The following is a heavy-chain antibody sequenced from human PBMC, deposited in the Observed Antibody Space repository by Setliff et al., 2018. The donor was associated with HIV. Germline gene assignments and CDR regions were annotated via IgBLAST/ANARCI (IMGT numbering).Heavy chain of an antibody. V-gene: IGHV4-39*01. Sequence: PSETLSLTCTVSGGSISSTSYYWGWIRQPPGTGLEWIGSISSSGNTYYNPSLKSRVTTSVDTPKNQFSLKLNSVTAADTAVYYCAKTIGRYFDIFDNWGQETLVTVSS. CDR3: AKTIGRYFDIFDN. CDR1: GGSISSTSYY. J-gene: IGHJ4*02. CDR2: ISSSGNT. D-gene: IGHD3-9*01.